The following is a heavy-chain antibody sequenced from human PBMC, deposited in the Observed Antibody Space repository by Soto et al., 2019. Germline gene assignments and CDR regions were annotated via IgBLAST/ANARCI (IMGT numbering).Heavy chain of an antibody. D-gene: IGHD3-22*01. Sequence: SETLSLTCTVSGGSISRYYWSGIRQPPGKGLEWIGYIYYSGSTNYNPSLKSRVTISVDTSKNQFSLKLSSVTAADTAVYYCARVPAYDSSGIYNWFDPWGQGPLVTVYS. CDR3: ARVPAYDSSGIYNWFDP. CDR1: GGSISRYY. J-gene: IGHJ5*02. CDR2: IYYSGST. V-gene: IGHV4-59*01.